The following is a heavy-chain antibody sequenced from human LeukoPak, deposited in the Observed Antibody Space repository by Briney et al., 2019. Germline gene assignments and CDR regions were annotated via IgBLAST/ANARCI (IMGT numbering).Heavy chain of an antibody. CDR3: ARGYCSGGSCYQFDY. CDR2: ISSSSSYI. V-gene: IGHV3-21*01. D-gene: IGHD2-15*01. J-gene: IGHJ4*02. CDR1: GFTFSSYS. Sequence: GSLRLSCAASGFTFSSYSMNWVRQAPGKGLEWVSSISSSSSYIYYADSVKGRFTISRDNAKNSLYLQMNSLRAEDTAVYYCARGYCSGGSCYQFDYWGQGTLVTVSS.